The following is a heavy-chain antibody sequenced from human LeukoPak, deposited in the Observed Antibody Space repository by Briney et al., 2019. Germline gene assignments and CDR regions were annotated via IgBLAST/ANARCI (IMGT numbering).Heavy chain of an antibody. CDR2: IIPIFGTA. CDR3: ATRAIWFGELPPSYYYYMDV. J-gene: IGHJ6*03. V-gene: IGHV1-69*01. Sequence: SVRVSCKASGGTFSSYAISWVRQAPGQGLEWMGGIIPIFGTANYAQKFQGRVTITADESTSTAYMELSSLRSEDTAVYYCATRAIWFGELPPSYYYYMDVWGKGTTVTVSS. CDR1: GGTFSSYA. D-gene: IGHD3-10*01.